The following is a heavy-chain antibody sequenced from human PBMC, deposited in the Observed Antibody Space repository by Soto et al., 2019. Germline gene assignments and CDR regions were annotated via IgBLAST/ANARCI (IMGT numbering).Heavy chain of an antibody. CDR1: GGSIRSSYSY. CDR2: FYYSGST. D-gene: IGHD2-2*01. J-gene: IGHJ4*02. V-gene: IGHV4-39*01. Sequence: PSETLCLTCPVSGGSIRSSYSYCGGLRQPPGKGLEWIGSFYYSGSTYYNPSLKSRVTISVDTSKNQFSLKLSSVTAADTAVYYCARPAYCSGPSCYGRHFDYWGQGTLVTVSS. CDR3: ARPAYCSGPSCYGRHFDY.